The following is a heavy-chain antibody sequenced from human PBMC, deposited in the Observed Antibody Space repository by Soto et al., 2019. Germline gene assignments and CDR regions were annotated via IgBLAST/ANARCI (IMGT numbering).Heavy chain of an antibody. J-gene: IGHJ6*02. Sequence: SQTLSLTCAISGDSVSSNSAAWNWIRQSPSGGLEWLGRTYYRSKWYNDYAVSVKSRITINPDTSKNQFSLQLNSVTPEDTAVYYCARVILSVGPRFYYYYGMDVWGQGTTVTVSS. D-gene: IGHD1-26*01. CDR1: GDSVSSNSAA. CDR3: ARVILSVGPRFYYYYGMDV. CDR2: TYYRSKWYN. V-gene: IGHV6-1*01.